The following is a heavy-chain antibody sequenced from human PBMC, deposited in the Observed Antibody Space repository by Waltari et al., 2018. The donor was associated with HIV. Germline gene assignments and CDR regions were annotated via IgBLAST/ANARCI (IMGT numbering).Heavy chain of an antibody. V-gene: IGHV4-39*01. J-gene: IGHJ6*02. CDR3: ARRPRMAAFYLYYGMDV. CDR1: GGSVINSDYY. Sequence: QLQLQQSGPGLVKPSETLSLTCTVTGGSVINSDYYWYLIRQSPGKGLEWMGNIYYTGTTFYNPSLKSRVTMSADLSRNQFSLRLNSVTAADTAIYYCARRPRMAAFYLYYGMDVWGQGTTVTVSS. CDR2: IYYTGTT. D-gene: IGHD2-8*01.